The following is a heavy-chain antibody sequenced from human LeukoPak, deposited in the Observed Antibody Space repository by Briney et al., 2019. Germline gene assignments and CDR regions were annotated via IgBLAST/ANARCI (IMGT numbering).Heavy chain of an antibody. CDR2: TYYRSKWYN. V-gene: IGHV6-1*01. D-gene: IGHD5-12*01. CDR1: GDSVSSNSAA. Sequence: SQTLSLTCAISGDSVSSNSAAWNWIRQSPSRGLEWLGRTYYRSKWYNDYAVSVKSRITINPDTSKNQFSLQLNSVTPEDTAVYYCARDGAPRGYSGYDTAPDTQGPGHWFDPWGQGTLVTVSS. CDR3: ARDGAPRGYSGYDTAPDTQGPGHWFDP. J-gene: IGHJ5*02.